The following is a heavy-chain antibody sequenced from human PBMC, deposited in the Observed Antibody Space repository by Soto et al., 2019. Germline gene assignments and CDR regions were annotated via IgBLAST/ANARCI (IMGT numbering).Heavy chain of an antibody. Sequence: QVQLVTSGGGEVQPGRSLRLSCAASGFTFSSYGMHWVRQAPGKGLAWVAAISYDGSNKYYADSVKGRFTISRDNSKNTLYLQMNSLRAEDTAVYYCAKDSRTGVYYYDSSGYYFDYWGQGTLVTVSS. V-gene: IGHV3-30*18. CDR2: ISYDGSNK. CDR3: AKDSRTGVYYYDSSGYYFDY. J-gene: IGHJ4*02. D-gene: IGHD3-22*01. CDR1: GFTFSSYG.